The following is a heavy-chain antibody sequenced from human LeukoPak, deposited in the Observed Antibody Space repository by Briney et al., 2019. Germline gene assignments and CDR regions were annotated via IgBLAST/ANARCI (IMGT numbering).Heavy chain of an antibody. Sequence: SETLSLTCTVSGGSISSYYWTWIRQPPGKGLEWIGYMYYSGSSDYNPSLKSRVSISVDTSKNQFSLKLSSVTAADTAVYYCARVPNLLWGSGWYFDYWGQGALVTVSS. CDR1: GGSISSYY. CDR3: ARVPNLLWGSGWYFDY. D-gene: IGHD6-25*01. V-gene: IGHV4-59*01. J-gene: IGHJ4*02. CDR2: MYYSGSS.